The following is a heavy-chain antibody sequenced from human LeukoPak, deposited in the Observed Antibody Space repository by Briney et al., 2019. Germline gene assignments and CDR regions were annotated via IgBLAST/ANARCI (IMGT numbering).Heavy chain of an antibody. V-gene: IGHV3-21*01. CDR2: TSSTSSSI. CDR1: GFTFRSYS. Sequence: PGGSLRLSCAATGFTFRSYSMNWVRQAPGKGLESVSSTSSTSSSIYYADSVKGRFTISRDNAKNSLYLQMNSLRAEDTAVYYCARDGGNDYVWGSYRCLDYWGQGTQVTVSS. J-gene: IGHJ4*02. CDR3: ARDGGNDYVWGSYRCLDY. D-gene: IGHD3-16*02.